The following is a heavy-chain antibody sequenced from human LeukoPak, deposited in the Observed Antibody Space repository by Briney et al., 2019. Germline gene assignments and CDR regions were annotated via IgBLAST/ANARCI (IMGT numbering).Heavy chain of an antibody. J-gene: IGHJ4*02. V-gene: IGHV1-2*06. Sequence: ASVKVSCKASGYTFTGYYMHWVRQVPGQGLEWMGRINPNSGGTNYAQKFQGRVTMTRDTSISTAYMELSRLRSDDTAVYYCASGSYSVFLEDYGDSLNYWGQGTLVTVSS. CDR1: GYTFTGYY. CDR3: ASGSYSVFLEDYGDSLNY. D-gene: IGHD4-17*01. CDR2: INPNSGGT.